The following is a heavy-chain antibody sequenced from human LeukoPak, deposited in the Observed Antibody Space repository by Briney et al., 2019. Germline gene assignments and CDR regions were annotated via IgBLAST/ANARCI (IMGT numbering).Heavy chain of an antibody. V-gene: IGHV4-34*01. J-gene: IGHJ5*02. Sequence: SETLSLTCTVSGGSISGYYWSWIRQPPGKGLEWIGEINHSGSTNYNPSLKSRVTISVDTSKNQFSLKLSSVTAADTAVYYCARRPRSSSWYNNWFDPWGQGTLVTVSS. CDR1: GGSISGYY. CDR3: ARRPRSSSWYNNWFDP. D-gene: IGHD6-13*01. CDR2: INHSGST.